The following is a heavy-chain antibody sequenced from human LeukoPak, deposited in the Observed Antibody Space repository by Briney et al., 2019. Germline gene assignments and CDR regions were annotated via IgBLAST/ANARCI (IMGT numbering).Heavy chain of an antibody. J-gene: IGHJ4*02. CDR1: GGSISNYY. CDR3: ARATREAEEAYYFDY. D-gene: IGHD5-12*01. CDR2: IYASGST. V-gene: IGHV4-4*07. Sequence: PSETLSLTCTVSGGSISNYYWSWVRQPAGKGLEWIGRIYASGSTNYHPSLQSRVTMSIDTSKNQFSLKLNSVTAADTAVYYSARATREAEEAYYFDYWGQGTLVTVSS.